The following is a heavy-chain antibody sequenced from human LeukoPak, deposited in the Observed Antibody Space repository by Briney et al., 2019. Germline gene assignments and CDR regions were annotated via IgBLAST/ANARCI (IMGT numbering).Heavy chain of an antibody. D-gene: IGHD6-13*01. J-gene: IGHJ4*02. V-gene: IGHV3-23*01. CDR1: GFTFSSYA. Sequence: GGSLRLSCAASGFTFSSYAMSWVRPAPGKGRGWVSSVSGSGGSTYYADSVKGRFTISRDNSKNTLYLQMNSLRAEDTAVYYCAKGDSSSWVVDYWGQGTLVSVSS. CDR2: VSGSGGST. CDR3: AKGDSSSWVVDY.